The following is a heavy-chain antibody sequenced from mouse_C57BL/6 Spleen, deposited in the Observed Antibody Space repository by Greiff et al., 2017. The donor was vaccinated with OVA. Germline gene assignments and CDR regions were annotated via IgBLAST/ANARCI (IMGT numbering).Heavy chain of an antibody. V-gene: IGHV14-2*01. D-gene: IGHD2-4*01. J-gene: IGHJ3*01. CDR2: IDPEDGET. CDR1: GFNIKDYY. Sequence: EVQLVESGAELVKPGASVKLSCTASGFNIKDYYMHWVKQRTEQGLEWIGRIDPEDGETKYAPKFQGKATITADTSSNTAYLQLSSLTSEDTAVYYCAGYDDDPAWFAYWGQGTLVTVSA. CDR3: AGYDDDPAWFAY.